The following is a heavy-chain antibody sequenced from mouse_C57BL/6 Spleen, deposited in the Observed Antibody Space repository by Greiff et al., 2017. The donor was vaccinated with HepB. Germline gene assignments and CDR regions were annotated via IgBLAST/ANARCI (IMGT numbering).Heavy chain of an antibody. CDR3: ARDSNYYGSVYWYFDV. CDR2: ISDGGSYT. Sequence: EVMLVESGGGLVKPGGSLKLSCAASGFTFSSYAMSWVRQTPEKRLEWVATISDGGSYTYYPDNVKGRFTISRDNAKNNLYLQMSHLKSEDTAMYYCARDSNYYGSVYWYFDVWGTGTTVTVSS. D-gene: IGHD1-1*01. V-gene: IGHV5-4*01. CDR1: GFTFSSYA. J-gene: IGHJ1*03.